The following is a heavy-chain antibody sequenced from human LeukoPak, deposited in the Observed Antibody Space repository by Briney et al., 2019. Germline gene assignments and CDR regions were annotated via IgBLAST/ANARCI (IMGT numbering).Heavy chain of an antibody. CDR2: ISGHQGNT. CDR3: ARSDLATITAGPFEY. V-gene: IGHV1-18*01. J-gene: IGHJ4*02. Sequence: ASVKVSCKASGYTFTNYGITWVRQAPGQGLEWMGWISGHQGNTKYAQNFQGRVTMAIDTSTSTAYMDLRSLRSDDTAIYFCARSDLATITAGPFEYWGQGTLVAVSS. CDR1: GYTFTNYG. D-gene: IGHD5-12*01.